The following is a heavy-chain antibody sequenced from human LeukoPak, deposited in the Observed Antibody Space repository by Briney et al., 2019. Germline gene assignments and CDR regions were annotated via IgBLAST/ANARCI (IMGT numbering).Heavy chain of an antibody. CDR2: INHSGST. CDR1: GGSFSGYY. J-gene: IGHJ4*02. V-gene: IGHV4-34*01. CDR3: ARRSYCDY. Sequence: SETLSLTCAVYGGSFSGYYWSWIRQPPGKGLEWIGEINHSGSTNYNPSLKSRVTISVDTSKNQFSLKLSSVTAADTAVYYCARRSYCDYWGQGTLVTVSS.